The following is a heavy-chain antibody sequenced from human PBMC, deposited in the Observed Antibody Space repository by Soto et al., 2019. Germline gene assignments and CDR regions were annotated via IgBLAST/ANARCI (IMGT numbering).Heavy chain of an antibody. D-gene: IGHD3-16*02. CDR1: GGSFSGYY. Sequence: SETLSLTCAVYGGSFSGYYWSWIRQPPGKGLEWIGEINHSGSTNYNPSLKSRVTISVDTSKNQFSLKLSSVTAADTAVYYCARGIYVWGSYRYDYWGQGTLVTVSS. CDR2: INHSGST. V-gene: IGHV4-34*01. J-gene: IGHJ4*02. CDR3: ARGIYVWGSYRYDY.